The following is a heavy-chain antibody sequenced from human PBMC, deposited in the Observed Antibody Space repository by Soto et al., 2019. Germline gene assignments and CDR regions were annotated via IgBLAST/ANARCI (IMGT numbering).Heavy chain of an antibody. D-gene: IGHD1-20*01. CDR2: INPNSGGT. CDR1: GYTFTGYY. CDR3: ARDLGEDNWKLWFDP. J-gene: IGHJ5*02. Sequence: GASVKVSCKASGYTFTGYYMHWVRQAPGQGLEWMGWINPNSGGTNYAQKFQGWVTMTRDTSISTAYMELSRLRSDDTAVYYCARDLGEDNWKLWFDPWGQGTLVTVSS. V-gene: IGHV1-2*04.